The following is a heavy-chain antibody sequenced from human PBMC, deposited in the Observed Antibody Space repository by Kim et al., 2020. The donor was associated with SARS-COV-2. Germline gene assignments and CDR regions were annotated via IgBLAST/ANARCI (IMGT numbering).Heavy chain of an antibody. CDR1: GGSISRSSYY. CDR3: ASHSSGWFYHFDH. V-gene: IGHV4-39*06. CDR2: MYYSGNS. J-gene: IGHJ4*02. Sequence: SETLSLTCTVSGGSISRSSYYWGWIRQPPGKGLEWIGSMYYSGNSYYNPSLKSRATISLDTSKSQIALKLSSVTAADTAVYYCASHSSGWFYHFDHWGQGALVTVSS. D-gene: IGHD3-22*01.